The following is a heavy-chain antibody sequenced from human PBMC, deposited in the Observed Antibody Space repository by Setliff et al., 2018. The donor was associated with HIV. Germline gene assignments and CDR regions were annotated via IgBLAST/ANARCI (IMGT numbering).Heavy chain of an antibody. CDR1: GYSISSGYY. CDR2: IYHSGST. CDR3: ASRVYYYDSSGYLREEGFDP. J-gene: IGHJ5*02. V-gene: IGHV4-38-2*02. D-gene: IGHD3-22*01. Sequence: PSETLSLTCTVSGYSISSGYYWGWIRQPPGKGLEWIGSIYHSGSTYYNPSLKSRVTISADTSKNQFSLKLSSVTAADTAVYYCASRVYYYDSSGYLREEGFDPWGQGTLVTVSS.